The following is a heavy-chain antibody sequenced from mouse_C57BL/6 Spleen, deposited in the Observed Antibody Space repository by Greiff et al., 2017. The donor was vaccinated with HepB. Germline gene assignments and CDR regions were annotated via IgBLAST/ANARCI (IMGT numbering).Heavy chain of an antibody. Sequence: QVQLQQPGTELVKPGASVKLSCKASGYTFTSYWMHWVKQRPGQGLEWIGNINPSNGGTNYNEKFKSKATLTVDKSSSTAYMQHSSLTSEDSAVYYGARRGYGSSYGYFDVWGTGTTVTVSS. J-gene: IGHJ1*03. D-gene: IGHD1-1*01. V-gene: IGHV1-53*01. CDR2: INPSNGGT. CDR1: GYTFTSYW. CDR3: ARRGYGSSYGYFDV.